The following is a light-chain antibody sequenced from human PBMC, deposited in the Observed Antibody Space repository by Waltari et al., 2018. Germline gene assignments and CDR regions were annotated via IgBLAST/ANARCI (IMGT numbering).Light chain of an antibody. CDR3: LQDYSFPRT. Sequence: AIQMTQSPSYLFASVGDRVTITCRASQGIRNDLGWYQQKPGKAPKLLIYTASSLHSGVPSRFSGSGSGTEFTLTISSLQPEDFATYYCLQDYSFPRTFGQGTKVEI. V-gene: IGKV1-6*01. CDR1: QGIRND. J-gene: IGKJ1*01. CDR2: TAS.